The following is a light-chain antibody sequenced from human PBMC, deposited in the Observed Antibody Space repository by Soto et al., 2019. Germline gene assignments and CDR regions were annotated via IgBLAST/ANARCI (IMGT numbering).Light chain of an antibody. J-gene: IGLJ1*01. CDR1: SSDVGGYNY. CDR2: DVS. CDR3: SSYTSSSTSV. Sequence: QSVLTQPASVSGSPGQSITISCTGTSSDVGGYNYVSWYQQHPGKAPKLMIYDVSNRPSGVSNRFSGSKSGNTASLTISGLQAEDEADCYCSSYTSSSTSVFGTGTKVTVL. V-gene: IGLV2-14*01.